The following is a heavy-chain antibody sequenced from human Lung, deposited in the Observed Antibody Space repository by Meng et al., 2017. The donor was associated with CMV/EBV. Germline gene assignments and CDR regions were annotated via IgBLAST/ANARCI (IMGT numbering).Heavy chain of an antibody. V-gene: IGHV3-7*01. CDR3: ARVHSSKSGDAFDV. J-gene: IGHJ3*01. CDR2: IKRDGSEK. D-gene: IGHD3-22*01. Sequence: GEXXKISCAASGFTLSNYWMSWVRQAPGKGLEWVANIKRDGSEKYYVDSVTGRFTISRDNAKNSLYLQMNSLRAEDTAVYYCARVHSSKSGDAFDVWGQGTMVTVSS. CDR1: GFTLSNYW.